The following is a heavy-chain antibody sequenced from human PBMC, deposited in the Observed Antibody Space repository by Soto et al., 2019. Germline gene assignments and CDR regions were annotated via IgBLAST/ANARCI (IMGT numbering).Heavy chain of an antibody. V-gene: IGHV3-21*01. CDR2: ISSSSSYI. J-gene: IGHJ4*02. CDR3: ARDRGGSYYSDY. D-gene: IGHD1-26*01. CDR1: GFTFSSYS. Sequence: GGSLRLSCAASGFTFSSYSMNWVRQAPGKGLEWVSSISSSSSYIYYADSVKGRFTISRDNAKNSLYLQMNSLRAEDTAVYYCARDRGGSYYSDYWGQGTLVTVS.